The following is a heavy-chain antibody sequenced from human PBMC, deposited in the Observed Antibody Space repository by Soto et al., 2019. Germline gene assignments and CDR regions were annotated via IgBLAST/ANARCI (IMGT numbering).Heavy chain of an antibody. CDR2: ISSSSYI. CDR1: GFTFSSYS. Sequence: GGSLRLSCAASGFTFSSYSMNWVRQAPGKGLEWVSSISSSSYIYYADSVKGRFTISRDNAKNSLYLQMNSLRAADTAVYYCARAYSGYDSSYYYYYMDVWGKGTTVTVSS. D-gene: IGHD5-12*01. V-gene: IGHV3-21*01. CDR3: ARAYSGYDSSYYYYYMDV. J-gene: IGHJ6*03.